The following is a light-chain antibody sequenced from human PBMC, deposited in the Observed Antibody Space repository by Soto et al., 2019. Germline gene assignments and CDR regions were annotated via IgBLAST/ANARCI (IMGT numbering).Light chain of an antibody. J-gene: IGKJ1*01. V-gene: IGKV3-15*01. CDR3: QHYKNWPPWT. CDR2: GAS. CDR1: QSVSSN. Sequence: EIVMTQSPVTLSVSPGERATLSCRASQSVSSNLAWYQQKPCQAPRLLIYGASTRATGVPARLSGSGSGTEFTLNISSLQSEDFAVYYCQHYKNWPPWTFGQGTKVEIK.